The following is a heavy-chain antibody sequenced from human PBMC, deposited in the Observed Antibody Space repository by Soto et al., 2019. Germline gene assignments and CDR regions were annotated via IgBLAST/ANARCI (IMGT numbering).Heavy chain of an antibody. Sequence: EVQLVESGGGLVKPGGSLRLSCAASGFTFSSYSMNWVRQAPGKELEWVSSISSSSSYIYYADSVKGRFTISRDNAKNSLYLQMNSLRAEDTAVYSCARATVTTSWYFDLWGRATLVTVSS. CDR3: ARATVTTSWYFDL. CDR1: GFTFSSYS. D-gene: IGHD4-17*01. V-gene: IGHV3-21*01. CDR2: ISSSSSYI. J-gene: IGHJ2*01.